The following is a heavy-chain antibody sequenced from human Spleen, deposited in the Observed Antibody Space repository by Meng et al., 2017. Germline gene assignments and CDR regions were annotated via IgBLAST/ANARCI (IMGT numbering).Heavy chain of an antibody. J-gene: IGHJ4*02. D-gene: IGHD3-3*01. V-gene: IGHV4-34*01. Sequence: QVQLQESGPGLVKTSETLSLPCAVYGGSFSGYYWSWIRQPPGKGLGWIGDINHSGSTNYTPSLKSRVTISVGTSKNQFSLKLSSVTAADTAVYYCAVKDYTFWSGYSSYYWGQGTLVTVSS. CDR2: INHSGST. CDR3: AVKDYTFWSGYSSYY. CDR1: GGSFSGYY.